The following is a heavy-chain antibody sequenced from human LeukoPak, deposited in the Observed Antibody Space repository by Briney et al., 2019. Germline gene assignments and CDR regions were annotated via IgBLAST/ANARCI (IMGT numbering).Heavy chain of an antibody. V-gene: IGHV1-46*01. CDR1: GYAFTSYF. Sequence: ASVKVSCKASGYAFTSYFVHWVRQAPGQGLEWMGIINPSGGSTSYAQRFQGRVTVTRDTSTSTVYMELSSLRSEDTAVYYCARDTSGIAAAGQLYWGQGTLVTVSS. D-gene: IGHD6-13*01. J-gene: IGHJ4*02. CDR3: ARDTSGIAAAGQLY. CDR2: INPSGGST.